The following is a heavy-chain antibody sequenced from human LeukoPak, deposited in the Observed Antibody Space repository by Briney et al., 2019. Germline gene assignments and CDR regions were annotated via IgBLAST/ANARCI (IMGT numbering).Heavy chain of an antibody. Sequence: MGWMNPNSGNTGYAQKFQGRVTMTRNTSISTAYMELSSLRSEDTAVYYCARGTGGGRAFDIWGQGTMVTVSS. CDR2: MNPNSGNT. CDR3: ARGTGGGRAFDI. V-gene: IGHV1-8*01. J-gene: IGHJ3*02. D-gene: IGHD2-8*02.